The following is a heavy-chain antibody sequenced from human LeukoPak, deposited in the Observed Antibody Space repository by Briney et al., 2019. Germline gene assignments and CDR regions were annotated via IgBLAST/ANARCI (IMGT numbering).Heavy chain of an antibody. Sequence: GGSLRLSCAASGFTFDDYAMHWVRQAPGKGLEWVSGISWNSGSIGYADSVKGRFTLSRDNSKNTLYLQMNSLSVEDTAIYYCAREATWGQWYFDHWGQGTPVTVSS. CDR2: ISWNSGSI. CDR1: GFTFDDYA. D-gene: IGHD6-19*01. V-gene: IGHV3-9*01. J-gene: IGHJ4*02. CDR3: AREATWGQWYFDH.